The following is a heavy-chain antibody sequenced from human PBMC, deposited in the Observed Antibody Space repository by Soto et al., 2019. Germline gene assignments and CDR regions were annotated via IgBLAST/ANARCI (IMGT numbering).Heavy chain of an antibody. Sequence: LRLSCAASGFTFSSYAMHWVRQAPGKGLEWVAVISYDGSNKYYADSVKGRFTISRDNSKNTLYLQMNSLRAEDTAVYYCAKEWYSSSPDYFDYWGQGTLVTVSS. V-gene: IGHV3-30-3*01. D-gene: IGHD6-6*01. CDR2: ISYDGSNK. CDR3: AKEWYSSSPDYFDY. J-gene: IGHJ4*02. CDR1: GFTFSSYA.